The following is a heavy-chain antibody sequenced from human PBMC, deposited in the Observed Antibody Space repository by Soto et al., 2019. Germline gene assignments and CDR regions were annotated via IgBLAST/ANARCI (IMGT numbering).Heavy chain of an antibody. J-gene: IGHJ4*02. CDR1: GYSFTSYW. D-gene: IGHD6-19*01. CDR2: IDPSDSYT. CDR3: ARRLSSSGWYVGY. V-gene: IGHV5-10-1*01. Sequence: GESLKISYKGSGYSFTSYWLSWVRQMPGKGLEWMGRIDPSDSYTNYGPSFQGHVTISADKSISTAYLQWSSLKASDTAMYYCARRLSSSGWYVGYWGQGTLVTVSS.